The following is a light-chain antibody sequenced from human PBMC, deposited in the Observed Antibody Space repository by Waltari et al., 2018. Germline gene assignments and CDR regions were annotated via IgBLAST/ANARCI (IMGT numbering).Light chain of an antibody. V-gene: IGKV3-11*01. CDR2: DAS. CDR3: HQRANWPGT. Sequence: ETVLTQAPATLSLSPGERATLSCRASQGISSYLAWYQQKPGQAPRLPGYDASNRATGVPARVIGSGSGTDFTRTISSLEPEDFAVYYCHQRANWPGTFGQGTKVEIK. CDR1: QGISSY. J-gene: IGKJ1*01.